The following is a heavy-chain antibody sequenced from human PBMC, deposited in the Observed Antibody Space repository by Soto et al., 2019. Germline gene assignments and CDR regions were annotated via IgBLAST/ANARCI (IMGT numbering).Heavy chain of an antibody. CDR2: IYPGDSDT. J-gene: IGHJ6*02. CDR3: ARLCSDFWSGYHYGMDV. D-gene: IGHD3-3*01. Sequence: GESLKISCKGSGYSFTSYWIGWVRQMPGKGLEWMGIIYPGDSDTRYSPSFQGQVTISADKSIGTAYLQWSSLKASDTAMYYCARLCSDFWSGYHYGMDVWGQGTTVTVSS. V-gene: IGHV5-51*01. CDR1: GYSFTSYW.